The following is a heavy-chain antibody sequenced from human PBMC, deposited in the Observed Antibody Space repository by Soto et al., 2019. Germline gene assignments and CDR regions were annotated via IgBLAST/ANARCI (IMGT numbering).Heavy chain of an antibody. Sequence: ASVKVSCKASGYTFTIYGISWVRQAPGQGLEWMGWISAYNGNTNYAQKLQGRVTMTTDTSTSTAYMELRSLRSDDTAVYYCARDYVCSSSVWGGGYWGQGTLVTVSS. V-gene: IGHV1-18*01. CDR1: GYTFTIYG. CDR2: ISAYNGNT. J-gene: IGHJ4*02. D-gene: IGHD6-6*01. CDR3: ARDYVCSSSVWGGGY.